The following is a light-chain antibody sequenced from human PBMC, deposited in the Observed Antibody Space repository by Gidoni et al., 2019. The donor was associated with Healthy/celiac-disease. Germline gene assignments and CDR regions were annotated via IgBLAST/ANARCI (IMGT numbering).Light chain of an antibody. J-gene: IGKJ1*01. Sequence: DIQITQSPSTLSASVGDRVTITCRASQSISSWLAWYQQKPGKAPKLLIYKASSLESGVPSRFSGSGSGTEFTLTISSLQPDDFATYYCQQYNSYSSWTCGQGTKVEIK. CDR3: QQYNSYSSWT. V-gene: IGKV1-5*03. CDR1: QSISSW. CDR2: KAS.